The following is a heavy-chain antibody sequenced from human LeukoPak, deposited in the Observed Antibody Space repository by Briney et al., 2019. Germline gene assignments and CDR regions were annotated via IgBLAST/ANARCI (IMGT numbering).Heavy chain of an antibody. D-gene: IGHD3-16*01. Sequence: SETLSLTCTVSGGSIRNYYWSWIRQPAGKGLEWIGHIFTSGSINYNPSLKSRVTLSVDTSKNQFSLRLNSVTAADTAVYYCARDHVNRGGGGDYYRAVGGKGPTVTVSS. CDR3: ARDHVNRGGGGDYYRAV. CDR1: GGSIRNYY. CDR2: IFTSGSI. V-gene: IGHV4-4*07. J-gene: IGHJ6*03.